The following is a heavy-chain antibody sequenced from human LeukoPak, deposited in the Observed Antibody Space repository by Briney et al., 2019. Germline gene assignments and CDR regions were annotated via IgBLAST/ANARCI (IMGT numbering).Heavy chain of an antibody. Sequence: GGSLRLSCAASGFTFSSYGMHWVRQAPGKGLEWVVVIWYDGSNKYYADSVKGRFTISRDNSKNTLYLQMNSLRAEDTAVYYCARDRRSGTDYYYGMDVWGKGTTVTVSS. CDR2: IWYDGSNK. CDR1: GFTFSSYG. J-gene: IGHJ6*04. D-gene: IGHD1-1*01. CDR3: ARDRRSGTDYYYGMDV. V-gene: IGHV3-33*01.